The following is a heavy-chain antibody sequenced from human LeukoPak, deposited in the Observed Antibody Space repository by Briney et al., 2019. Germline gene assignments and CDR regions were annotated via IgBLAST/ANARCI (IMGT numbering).Heavy chain of an antibody. J-gene: IGHJ4*02. CDR1: GFSFSVSV. CDR2: ISDNGAVT. CDR3: AKVGYCSSNCFRTHDY. D-gene: IGHD2-2*01. V-gene: IGHV3-23*01. Sequence: GGSLRLSCVAYGFSFSVSVMSWVRQAPGKGLEWVWAISDNGAVTYYAASVRGRFTVSRDNSRNTVYLQMNSLRAEDTATYYCAKVGYCSSNCFRTHDYWGQGALVTVSS.